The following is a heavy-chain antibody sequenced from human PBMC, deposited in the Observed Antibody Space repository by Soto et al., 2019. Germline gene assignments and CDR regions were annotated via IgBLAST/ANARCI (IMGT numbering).Heavy chain of an antibody. CDR3: ARTNIVVVPAAKYYYYGMDV. V-gene: IGHV2-70*01. CDR1: GFSLSTSGMC. J-gene: IGHJ6*02. CDR2: IDWDDDK. Sequence: ESGPTLVNPTQTLTLTCTFSGFSLSTSGMCVSWIRQPPGKALEWLALIDWDDDKYYSTSLKTRLTISKDTSKNQVVLTMINMDPVDTATYYCARTNIVVVPAAKYYYYGMDVWGQGTTVTVSS. D-gene: IGHD2-2*01.